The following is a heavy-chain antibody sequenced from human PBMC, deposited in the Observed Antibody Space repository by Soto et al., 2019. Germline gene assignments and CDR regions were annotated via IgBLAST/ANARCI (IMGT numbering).Heavy chain of an antibody. CDR2: ILPIFNKT. V-gene: IGHV1-69*06. CDR1: GGTFSTYA. Sequence: QVQLVQSGADVKKPGSSVRVSCKASGGTFSTYAINWVRQAPGHGLEWMGVILPIFNKTHYAQNFQGRVTIIADKSTSTSYMELSSLRSEDTAVYYCSRDGVQFLYKNYCDTCGQGTLVTVSS. D-gene: IGHD3-3*01. CDR3: SRDGVQFLYKNYCDT. J-gene: IGHJ5*02.